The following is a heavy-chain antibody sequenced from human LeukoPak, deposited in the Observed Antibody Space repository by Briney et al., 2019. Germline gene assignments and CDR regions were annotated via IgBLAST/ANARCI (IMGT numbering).Heavy chain of an antibody. CDR2: ISGSGGST. CDR1: GFTFSSYA. J-gene: IGHJ5*02. CDR3: AKDRTRDYDFWSGSNWFDP. Sequence: PGGSLRLSCAASGFTFSSYAMHWVRQAPGKGLEWVSAISGSGGSTYYADSVKGRFTISRDNSKNTLYLQMNSLRAEDTAVYYCAKDRTRDYDFWSGSNWFDPWGQGTLVTVSS. V-gene: IGHV3-23*01. D-gene: IGHD3-3*01.